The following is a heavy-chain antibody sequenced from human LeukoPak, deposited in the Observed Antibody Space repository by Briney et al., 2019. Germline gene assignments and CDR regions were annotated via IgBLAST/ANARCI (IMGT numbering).Heavy chain of an antibody. CDR3: ARDGIAVAGTWFFDY. V-gene: IGHV1-18*01. CDR1: GYTFTSYG. CDR2: ISAYNGNT. D-gene: IGHD6-19*01. J-gene: IGHJ4*02. Sequence: GASVKVSCKASGYTFTSYGISWVRQAPGQGPEWMGWISAYNGNTNYAQKLQGRVTMTTDTSTSTAYMELRSLRSDDTAVYYCARDGIAVAGTWFFDYWGQGTQVTVSS.